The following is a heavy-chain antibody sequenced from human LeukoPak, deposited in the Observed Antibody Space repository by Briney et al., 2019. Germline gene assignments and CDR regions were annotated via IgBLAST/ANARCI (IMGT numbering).Heavy chain of an antibody. CDR2: IYYSGST. V-gene: IGHV4-39*01. Sequence: SETLSLTCTVSGGSINSGTYYWGWIRQPPGKGLEWIGSIYYSGSTYYNPSLKSRVTISVDTSKNRFSLKLSSVTAADTAVYYCARSWVIAAALRGAFDIWGQGTMVTVSS. D-gene: IGHD6-13*01. J-gene: IGHJ3*02. CDR3: ARSWVIAAALRGAFDI. CDR1: GGSINSGTYY.